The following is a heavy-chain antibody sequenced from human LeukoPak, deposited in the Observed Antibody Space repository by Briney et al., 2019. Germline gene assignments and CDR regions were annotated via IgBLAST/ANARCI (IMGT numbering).Heavy chain of an antibody. J-gene: IGHJ6*02. CDR3: AGDLAVVVVAAKLHYYYYGMDV. Sequence: PGGSLRLSCAASGFTFSSYAMHWVRQAPGKGLEWVAVISYDGSNKYYADSVKGRFTISRDNSKNTLYLQMNSLRAEDTAVYYCAGDLAVVVVAAKLHYYYYGMDVWGQGTTVTVSS. CDR2: ISYDGSNK. V-gene: IGHV3-30-3*01. D-gene: IGHD2-15*01. CDR1: GFTFSSYA.